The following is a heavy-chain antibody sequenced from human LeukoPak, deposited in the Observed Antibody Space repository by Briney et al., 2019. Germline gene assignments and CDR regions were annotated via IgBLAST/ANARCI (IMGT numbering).Heavy chain of an antibody. D-gene: IGHD5-24*01. CDR1: GGSIGSYF. J-gene: IGHJ5*02. CDR3: ARHVEMATILPYWFDP. Sequence: SETLSLTCTASGGSIGSYFWSWIRQPAGKGLEWIGRIYSSGTTNYNPSLKSRVTMSVDTSKNQFSLKLTSVTAADTAVYYCARHVEMATILPYWFDPWGQGTLVTVSS. CDR2: IYSSGTT. V-gene: IGHV4-4*07.